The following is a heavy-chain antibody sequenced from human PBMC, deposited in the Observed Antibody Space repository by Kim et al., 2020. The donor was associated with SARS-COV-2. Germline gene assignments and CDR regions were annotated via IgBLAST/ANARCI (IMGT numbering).Heavy chain of an antibody. CDR3: ARDPYSSSYNYYGMDV. J-gene: IGHJ6*02. CDR2: ISSSGSTI. Sequence: GSLRLSCAASGFTFSSYEMNWVRQAPGKGLESVSYISSSGSTIYYADSVKGRFTISRDNAKNSLYLQMNSLRAEDTAVYYCARDPYSSSYNYYGMDVWGQGTTVTVSS. D-gene: IGHD6-13*01. V-gene: IGHV3-48*03. CDR1: GFTFSSYE.